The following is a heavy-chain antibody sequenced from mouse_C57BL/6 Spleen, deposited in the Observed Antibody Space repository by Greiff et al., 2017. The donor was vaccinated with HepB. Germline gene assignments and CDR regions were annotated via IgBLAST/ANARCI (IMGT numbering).Heavy chain of an antibody. CDR1: GYAFSSYW. J-gene: IGHJ2*01. V-gene: IGHV1-80*01. CDR3: ARDEHGSSSGY. CDR2: IYPGDGDT. Sequence: VQLQQSGAELVKPGASVKISCKASGYAFSSYWMHWVKQRPGKGLEWIGQIYPGDGDTNYNGKFKSKATLTADKSSSTAYMQLSSLTSEDSAVYLCARDEHGSSSGYWGERTPLTVSP. D-gene: IGHD1-1*01.